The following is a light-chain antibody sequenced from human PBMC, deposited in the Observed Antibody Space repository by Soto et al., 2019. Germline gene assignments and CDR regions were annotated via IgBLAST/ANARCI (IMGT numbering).Light chain of an antibody. V-gene: IGLV2-8*01. CDR1: SSDVGGYNY. J-gene: IGLJ1*01. Sequence: QSVLTQPPSASGSPGRSVTISCTGTSSDVGGYNYVSWYQQHPGKALKLLIYEVTKRPSGVPDRFYGSKSGNTASLTVPGLQAEDEADYFCSSYAGSNNYVFGTGTKVTVL. CDR3: SSYAGSNNYV. CDR2: EVT.